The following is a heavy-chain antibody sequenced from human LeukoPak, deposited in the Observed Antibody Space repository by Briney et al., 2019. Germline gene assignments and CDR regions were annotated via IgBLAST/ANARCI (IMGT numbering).Heavy chain of an antibody. D-gene: IGHD3-3*01. CDR2: INTYGSSA. Sequence: GGALRLSRAPSRFTLRSYWMHWVRQAPGTRLVWVSRINTYGSSASCADSVKGRFTISRDNAKNTLYLQVNSLRAEDTAVYYCARCSRSGYYHFDYWGQGTLVTVSS. V-gene: IGHV3-74*01. J-gene: IGHJ4*02. CDR3: ARCSRSGYYHFDY. CDR1: RFTLRSYW.